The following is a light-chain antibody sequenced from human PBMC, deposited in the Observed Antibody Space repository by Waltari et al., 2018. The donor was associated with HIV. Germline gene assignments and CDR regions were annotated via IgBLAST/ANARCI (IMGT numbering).Light chain of an antibody. CDR1: TSNIETEA. J-gene: IGLJ3*02. CDR3: VSYDSRLDERL. V-gene: IGLV1-47*01. CDR2: RNY. Sequence: QSVLTQPPSVSGTPGQTVTISCSGSTSNIETEALYWYQQLPGTAPKLIIYRNYRRPSGVSDRFSCSESGASASLVISGLRSEDEAHYYCVSYDSRLDERLFGGGTKLTVL.